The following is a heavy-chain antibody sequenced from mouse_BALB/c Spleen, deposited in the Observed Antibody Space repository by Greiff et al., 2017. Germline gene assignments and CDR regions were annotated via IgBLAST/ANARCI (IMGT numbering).Heavy chain of an antibody. J-gene: IGHJ3*01. Sequence: EVQVVESGGGLVQPGGSLKLSCAASGFTFSSYTMSWVRQTPEKRLEWVAYISNGGGSTYYPDTVKGRFTISRDNAKNTLYLQMSSLKSEDTAMYYCARGDSSGSLFAYWGQGTLVTVSA. CDR3: ARGDSSGSLFAY. CDR1: GFTFSSYT. V-gene: IGHV5-12-2*01. CDR2: ISNGGGST. D-gene: IGHD3-2*01.